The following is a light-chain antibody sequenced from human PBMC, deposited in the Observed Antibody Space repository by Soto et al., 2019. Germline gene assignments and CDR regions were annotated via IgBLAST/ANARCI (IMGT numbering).Light chain of an antibody. CDR1: QSVSSSY. CDR2: GAS. CDR3: QYGSSPFT. V-gene: IGKV3-20*01. Sequence: EIVLTQSPGTLSLSPGERATLSCRASQSVSSSYLAWFQQRPGQAPRLLIYGASSRATGIPDRFSGSGSGPDFTLSISRLEPEDFAVYYCQYGSSPFTFGPGTKVDVK. J-gene: IGKJ3*01.